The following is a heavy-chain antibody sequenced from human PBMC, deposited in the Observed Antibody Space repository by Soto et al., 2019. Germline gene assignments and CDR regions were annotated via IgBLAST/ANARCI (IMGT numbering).Heavy chain of an antibody. CDR2: IKQDGSEK. CDR3: ARLPHPGYSSGWYVRTLFY. Sequence: GGSLRLSCAASGFTFSSYWMSWVRQAPGKGLEWVANIKQDGSEKYYVDSVKGRFTISRDNAKNSLYLQMNSLRAEDTAVYYCARLPHPGYSSGWYVRTLFYWGQGTLVTVSS. D-gene: IGHD6-19*01. J-gene: IGHJ4*02. V-gene: IGHV3-7*05. CDR1: GFTFSSYW.